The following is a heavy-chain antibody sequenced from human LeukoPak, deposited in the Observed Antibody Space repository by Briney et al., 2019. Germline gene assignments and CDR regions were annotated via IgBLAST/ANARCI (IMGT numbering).Heavy chain of an antibody. CDR2: IKSKTDGGTT. J-gene: IGHJ4*02. Sequence: GGSLRLSCAASGFTFSNAWMSWVRQAPGKGLEWVGRIKSKTDGGTTDYAAPVKGRFTISRDDSKNTLYLQMNSLKTEDTAVYYCTTGHPPSYDSSGYYYASAGDYWGQGTLVTVSS. D-gene: IGHD3-22*01. CDR3: TTGHPPSYDSSGYYYASAGDY. V-gene: IGHV3-15*01. CDR1: GFTFSNAW.